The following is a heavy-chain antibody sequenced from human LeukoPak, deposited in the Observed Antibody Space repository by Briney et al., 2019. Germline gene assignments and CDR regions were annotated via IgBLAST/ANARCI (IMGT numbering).Heavy chain of an antibody. J-gene: IGHJ6*03. CDR2: IYYSGST. CDR1: GFTFRGYSMN. V-gene: IGHV4-39*01. Sequence: GALRLSCAASGFTFRGYSMNWVRQPPGKGLECIGSIYYSGSTYYNPPLKSRVSISVDTSKNQFSLKLSSVTAADTAVYYCARHRFYYYYYMDVWGKGTTVTVSS. D-gene: IGHD3-16*01. CDR3: ARHRFYYYYYMDV.